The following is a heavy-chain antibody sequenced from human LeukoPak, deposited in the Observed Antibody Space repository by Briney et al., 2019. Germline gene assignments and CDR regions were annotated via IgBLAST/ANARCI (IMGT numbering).Heavy chain of an antibody. J-gene: IGHJ6*03. D-gene: IGHD6-13*01. V-gene: IGHV3-20*04. Sequence: GGSLRLSCAASGFTFDDYGMGWVRQAPGKGLEWVSGINWNGGSTGYADSVKGRFTISRDNAKNSLYLQMNSLRAEDTALYYCARAAAGYYYYYMDVWGKGTTVTVSS. CDR2: INWNGGST. CDR1: GFTFDDYG. CDR3: ARAAAGYYYYYMDV.